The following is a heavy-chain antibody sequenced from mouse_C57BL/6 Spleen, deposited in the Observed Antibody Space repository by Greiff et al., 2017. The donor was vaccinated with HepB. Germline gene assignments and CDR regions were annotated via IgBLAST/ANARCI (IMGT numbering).Heavy chain of an antibody. D-gene: IGHD1-1*01. CDR1: GFTFSDYG. CDR2: ISSGSSTI. CDR3: ARPYYYGSSYDAIDY. J-gene: IGHJ4*01. Sequence: EVQVVESGGGLVKPGGSLKLSCAASGFTFSDYGMHWVRQAPEKGLEWVAYISSGSSTIYYADTVKGRFTIPRDNAKNTLFLQMTSLRSEDTAMYYCARPYYYGSSYDAIDYWGQGTSVTVSS. V-gene: IGHV5-17*01.